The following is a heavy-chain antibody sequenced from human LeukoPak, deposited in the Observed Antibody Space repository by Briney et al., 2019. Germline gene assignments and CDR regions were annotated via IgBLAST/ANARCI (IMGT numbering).Heavy chain of an antibody. CDR2: IKHDGREE. CDR3: ARGGRSLWFADLLTN. CDR1: GFNFSEYW. D-gene: IGHD3-10*01. J-gene: IGHJ4*02. Sequence: PGESLRLSWEVSGFNFSEYWMVWVRQAPGKGLEWVGNIKHDGREEQFVDSGKVRFSIARDNSQNSLYFEVNNLRPEDTALYFCARGGRSLWFADLLTNWGPGILVAVSS. V-gene: IGHV3-7*01.